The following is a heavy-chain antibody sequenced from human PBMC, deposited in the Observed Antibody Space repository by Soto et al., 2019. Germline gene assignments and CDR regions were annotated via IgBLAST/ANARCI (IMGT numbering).Heavy chain of an antibody. CDR1: GFTFSSND. J-gene: IGHJ3*01. CDR2: IYSGGST. D-gene: IGHD3-22*01. Sequence: EVQLVESGGGLVQPGGSLRLSCAASGFTFSSNDMNWVRQAPGKGLEWVSLIYSGGSTYYADSVKGRFPISRDNSKNTLYLQMSSLRAEDTAVSYCATRPLLPGAPWGQGTMVTVSS. CDR3: ATRPLLPGAP. V-gene: IGHV3-53*01.